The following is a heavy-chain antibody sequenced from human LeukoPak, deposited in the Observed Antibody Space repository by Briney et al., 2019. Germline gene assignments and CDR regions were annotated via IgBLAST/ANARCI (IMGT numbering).Heavy chain of an antibody. CDR1: GFAFSSYE. Sequence: GGSLRLSCAASGFAFSSYEMNWVRQAPGKGLEWVSYISSSGSTIYYADSVKGRFTISRDNAKNPLYLQMNSLRAEDTAVYYCAELGITMIGGVWGKGTTVTISS. CDR2: ISSSGSTI. V-gene: IGHV3-48*03. D-gene: IGHD3-10*02. J-gene: IGHJ6*04. CDR3: AELGITMIGGV.